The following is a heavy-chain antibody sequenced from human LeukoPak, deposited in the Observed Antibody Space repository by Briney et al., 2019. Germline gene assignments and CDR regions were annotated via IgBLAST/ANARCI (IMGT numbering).Heavy chain of an antibody. D-gene: IGHD3-10*02. J-gene: IGHJ4*02. V-gene: IGHV3-21*01. CDR2: TSSSSSYI. CDR1: GFTFNSYS. CDR3: ARDYVGGWNDY. Sequence: TGGSLRLSCTASGFTFNSYSMNWVRQAPGKGLEWVSSTSSSSSYIYYADSVKGRFTISRDNAKNSLYLQMNSLRAEDTAVYYCARDYVGGWNDYWGQGTLVTVSS.